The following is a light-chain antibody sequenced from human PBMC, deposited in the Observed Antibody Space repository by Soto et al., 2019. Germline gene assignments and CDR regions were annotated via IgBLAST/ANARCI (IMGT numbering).Light chain of an antibody. CDR2: DVS. Sequence: QSALTQPASVSGSPGQSITISCTGTSCDGGGYNYVSWYQQHPGKAPKLMIYDVSNRPSGVSNRCSGSKSGNTASLTISGLPAEDEADYYCSSYTSSSTLVFGTGTKLTVL. CDR1: SCDGGGYNY. J-gene: IGLJ1*01. CDR3: SSYTSSSTLV. V-gene: IGLV2-14*01.